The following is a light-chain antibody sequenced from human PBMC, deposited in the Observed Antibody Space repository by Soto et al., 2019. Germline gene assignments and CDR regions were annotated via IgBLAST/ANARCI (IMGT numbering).Light chain of an antibody. V-gene: IGKV3-15*01. CDR1: QSITNN. J-gene: IGKJ1*01. CDR2: GAS. Sequence: EIVLTQSRGTLSLSPGERATLSFRASQSITNNYLASCQQKPGQAPRLLIYGASTRATGIPARFSGSGSGTEFTLTISSLQSEDFAVYYCQQYNNWPQTFGQGTKVDIK. CDR3: QQYNNWPQT.